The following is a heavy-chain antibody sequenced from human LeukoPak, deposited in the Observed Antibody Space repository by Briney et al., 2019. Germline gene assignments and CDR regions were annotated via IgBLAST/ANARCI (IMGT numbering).Heavy chain of an antibody. J-gene: IGHJ4*02. CDR2: IYYSGST. V-gene: IGHV4-59*08. CDR3: ARYNGLYGRAFDY. D-gene: IGHD3-3*01. Sequence: SETLSLTCTVSGGSISSYYWSWIRQPPGKGLEWIGYIYYSGSTNYNPSLKSRVTISVDTSKNQFSLKLSSVTAADTAVYYCARYNGLYGRAFDYWGQGTLVTVSS. CDR1: GGSISSYY.